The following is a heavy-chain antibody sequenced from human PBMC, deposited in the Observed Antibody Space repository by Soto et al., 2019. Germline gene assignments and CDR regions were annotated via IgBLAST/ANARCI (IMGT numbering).Heavy chain of an antibody. V-gene: IGHV3-30-3*01. CDR3: ARGSLRSGWGSYYYYGMDV. D-gene: IGHD6-19*01. J-gene: IGHJ6*02. CDR2: ISYDGSNK. Sequence: RRLSCAASGFTFSSYAMHWVRQAPGKGLEWVAVISYDGSNKYYADSVKGRFTISRDNSKNTLYLQMNSLRAEDTAVYYCARGSLRSGWGSYYYYGMDVWGQGTTVTVSS. CDR1: GFTFSSYA.